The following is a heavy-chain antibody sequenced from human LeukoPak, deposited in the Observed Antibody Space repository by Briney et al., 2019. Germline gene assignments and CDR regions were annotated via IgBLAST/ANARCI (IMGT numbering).Heavy chain of an antibody. CDR3: ASSTTAYCGGDCYPDAFDI. D-gene: IGHD2-21*02. Sequence: PSETLSLTCTVSGGSISSSSYYWGWIRQPPGKGLEWIGSIYYSGSTYYNPSLKSRVTISVDTSKNQFSLKLSSVTAADTAVYYCASSTTAYCGGDCYPDAFDIWGQGTMVTVSS. CDR1: GGSISSSSYY. J-gene: IGHJ3*02. V-gene: IGHV4-39*07. CDR2: IYYSGST.